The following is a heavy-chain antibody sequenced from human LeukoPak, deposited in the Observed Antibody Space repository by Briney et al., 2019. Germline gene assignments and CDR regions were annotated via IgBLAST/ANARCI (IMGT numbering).Heavy chain of an antibody. CDR3: AKGVGSTGSYFDY. D-gene: IGHD1-26*01. J-gene: IGHJ4*02. V-gene: IGHV3-30*18. CDR1: GFTISSNY. CDR2: ISYDGSTI. Sequence: GGSLRLSCAASGFTISSNYMSWVRQAPGKGLEWVAVISYDGSTIYYADSVKGRFTISRDNSKDTVYLQMNSLRGDDTAVYYCAKGVGSTGSYFDYWGQGTLVTVSS.